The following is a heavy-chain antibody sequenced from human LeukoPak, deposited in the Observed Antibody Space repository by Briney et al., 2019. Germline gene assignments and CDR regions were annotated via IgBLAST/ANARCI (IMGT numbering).Heavy chain of an antibody. J-gene: IGHJ5*02. V-gene: IGHV4-59*08. Sequence: SETLSLTCTVAGGSISSYYWSWIRQPPGKGLEWIGYIYYSGSTNYNPSLKSRVTISVDTSKNQFSLKLSSVTAADTAVYYCARHAVLRFLEWTNNWFDPWGQGTLVTVSS. D-gene: IGHD3-3*01. CDR3: ARHAVLRFLEWTNNWFDP. CDR1: GGSISSYY. CDR2: IYYSGST.